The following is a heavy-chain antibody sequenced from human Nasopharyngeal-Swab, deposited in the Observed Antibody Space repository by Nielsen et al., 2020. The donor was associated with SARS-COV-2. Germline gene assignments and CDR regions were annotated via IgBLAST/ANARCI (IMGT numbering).Heavy chain of an antibody. V-gene: IGHV3-23*01. J-gene: IGHJ5*02. CDR3: AKAVAPSSS. CDR2: ISGSGGST. CDR1: RITFISHA. D-gene: IGHD6-6*01. Sequence: GGSPRLSSAAPRITFISHALSWVRQAPGKGLEWVSAISGSGGSTYYADSVKGRFTISRDNSKNTLYLQMNSLRAEDTAVYYCAKAVAPSSSWGQGTLVTVSS.